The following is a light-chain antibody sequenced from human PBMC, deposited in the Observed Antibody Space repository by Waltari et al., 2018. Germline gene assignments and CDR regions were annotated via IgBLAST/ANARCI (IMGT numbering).Light chain of an antibody. V-gene: IGLV2-14*01. CDR2: EVT. J-gene: IGLJ3*02. CDR1: SRAVGNYHY. CDR3: SSYRNVDTLV. Sequence: QSALTQPASVSGSLGQSITISCPGTSRAVGNYHYVSWYPHHPAKAPKLLIYEVTYRPSGVSPRFSGSKSGNTASLTISGLQAEDEADYYCSSYRNVDTLVFGGGTKLTVL.